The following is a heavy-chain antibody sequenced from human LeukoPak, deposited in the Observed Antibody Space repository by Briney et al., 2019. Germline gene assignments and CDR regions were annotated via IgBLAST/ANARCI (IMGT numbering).Heavy chain of an antibody. J-gene: IGHJ4*02. CDR3: AREVARPNFFDY. Sequence: GGSLRLSCAASGFTFSSYAMHWVRQAPGKGLEWVAVTSHDETTKYYADSVKGRFTISRDNSKNTLYLQMNSLRAEDTAVYFCAREVARPNFFDYWGQGTLSPSP. V-gene: IGHV3-30*04. CDR1: GFTFSSYA. CDR2: TSHDETTK. D-gene: IGHD6-6*01.